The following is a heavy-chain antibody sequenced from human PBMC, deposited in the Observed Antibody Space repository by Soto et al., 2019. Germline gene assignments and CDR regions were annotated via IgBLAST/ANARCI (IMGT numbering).Heavy chain of an antibody. CDR3: AKDLRYSSSWYSLGS. Sequence: EVQLLESGGALAQPGDSLRLSCVGSGCTFSVFAMSWVRQDPGKGLEWVSAISGGGGSTFFADYVRGRFSISGDNSKGTVYLHMENLRVEDTAISSCAKDLRYSSSWYSLGSWCKGTLVTVSS. CDR2: ISGGGGST. D-gene: IGHD6-13*01. J-gene: IGHJ4*02. V-gene: IGHV3-23*01. CDR1: GCTFSVFA.